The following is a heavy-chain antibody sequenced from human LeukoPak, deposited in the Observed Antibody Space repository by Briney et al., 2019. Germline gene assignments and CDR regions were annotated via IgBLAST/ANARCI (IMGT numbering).Heavy chain of an antibody. CDR1: GFTFNSYS. CDR2: ISSSSTTI. Sequence: GGSLRLSCAASGFTFNSYSMNWVRQAPGKGLKCVSYISSSSTTISYADSVKGRFTISRDNAENSLYLQMNSLRDEDTAVYYCARDHAYAFDIWGQGTMVTVSS. J-gene: IGHJ3*02. V-gene: IGHV3-48*02. CDR3: ARDHAYAFDI.